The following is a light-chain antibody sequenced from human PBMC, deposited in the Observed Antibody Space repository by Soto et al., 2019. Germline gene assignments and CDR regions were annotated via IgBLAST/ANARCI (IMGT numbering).Light chain of an antibody. CDR1: SSNIGSNY. V-gene: IGLV1-47*02. Sequence: QSVLTQPPSASGTPGQRVTISCSGSSSNIGSNYVYWYQQIPGTAPKLLIYSNNQRPSGVPDRFSGSKSGTSASLAISGLRSEDEADYYCAAWDDSLSGYVVGTGTKLTVL. J-gene: IGLJ1*01. CDR2: SNN. CDR3: AAWDDSLSGYV.